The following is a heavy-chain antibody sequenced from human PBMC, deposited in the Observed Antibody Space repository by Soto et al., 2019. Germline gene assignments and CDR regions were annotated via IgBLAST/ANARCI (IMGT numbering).Heavy chain of an antibody. V-gene: IGHV4-4*07. D-gene: IGHD2-15*01. Sequence: SETLSLTCTVSGDSITSYYWTWIRQAAGKRLECIGRVFSSGTTNYNPSLKSRASISIDTSKNQFSLKLNSVTSADTAVYFCAREVVAITNFIDYWGQGTLVTVSS. J-gene: IGHJ4*02. CDR2: VFSSGTT. CDR1: GDSITSYY. CDR3: AREVVAITNFIDY.